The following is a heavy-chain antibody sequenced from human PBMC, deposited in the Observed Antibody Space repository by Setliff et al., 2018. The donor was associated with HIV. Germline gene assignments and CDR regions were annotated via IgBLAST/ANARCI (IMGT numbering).Heavy chain of an antibody. J-gene: IGHJ6*03. Sequence: LSLTCAVSGESFSGYSWNWIRQPPGKGLEWIGKIKHTGSTDYSPSFKSRVTLSVDTSKNQFSLKLSSVTAADTAIFYCASIAATGSFFIGYMDVWGKGTTVTVSS. V-gene: IGHV4-34*01. CDR1: GESFSGYS. CDR3: ASIAATGSFFIGYMDV. D-gene: IGHD6-13*01. CDR2: IKHTGST.